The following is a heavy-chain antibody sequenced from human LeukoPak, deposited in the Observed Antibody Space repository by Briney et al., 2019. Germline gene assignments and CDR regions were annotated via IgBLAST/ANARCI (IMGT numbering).Heavy chain of an antibody. CDR2: INPNSGGT. J-gene: IGHJ4*02. D-gene: IGHD3-22*01. Sequence: ASVKVSCKASGYTFTGYYMHWVRQAPGQGLEWMGRINPNSGGTNYAQKFQGRVTMTRDTSISTAYMELSRLRSDDTAVYYCARAPQDSSGYYSAGDYWGQGTLVTVSS. CDR3: ARAPQDSSGYYSAGDY. V-gene: IGHV1-2*06. CDR1: GYTFTGYY.